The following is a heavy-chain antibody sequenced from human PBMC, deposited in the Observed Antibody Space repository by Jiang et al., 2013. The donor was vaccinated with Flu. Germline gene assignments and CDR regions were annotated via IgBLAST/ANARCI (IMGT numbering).Heavy chain of an antibody. CDR2: ISGSGGST. Sequence: QLLESGGGLVQPGGSLRLSCAASGFTFDSYAMNWVRQAPGKGLEWVSAISGSGGSTYYADSAKGRFTVSRDNSKNTLYLEMNSLRAEDTAVYYCAKFKVAARELLSYYSGMDVWGQGTTVTVSS. D-gene: IGHD1-26*01. CDR1: GFTFDSYA. V-gene: IGHV3-23*01. J-gene: IGHJ6*02. CDR3: AKFKVAARELLSYYSGMDV.